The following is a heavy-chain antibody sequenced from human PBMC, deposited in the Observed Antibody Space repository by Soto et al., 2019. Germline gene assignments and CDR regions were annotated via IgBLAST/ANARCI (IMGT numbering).Heavy chain of an antibody. D-gene: IGHD3-3*01. CDR1: GFSLTTSGVG. CDR3: AHRVLRTVFGLVTTTAIYFDF. Sequence: QITLKESGPTVVKPTETLTLTCTFSGFSLTTSGVGVGWVRQSPGKAPEWLALIYWDDDKRYRKSLKSRLTITKDTSKNQVVLPMANVDPADTATYYCAHRVLRTVFGLVTTTAIYFDFWGQGTPVVVSS. V-gene: IGHV2-5*02. J-gene: IGHJ4*02. CDR2: IYWDDDK.